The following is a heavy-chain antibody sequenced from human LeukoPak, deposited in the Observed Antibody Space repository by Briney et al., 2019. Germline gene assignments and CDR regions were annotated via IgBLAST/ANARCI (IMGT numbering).Heavy chain of an antibody. CDR1: GHTFSTYG. CDR3: ARDDNYGIFVNVDY. V-gene: IGHV1-18*01. J-gene: IGHJ4*02. D-gene: IGHD4-11*01. CDR2: ISTSTGDT. Sequence: GASVKVSCKASGHTFSTYGISWVRQAPGQGPEWMGWISTSTGDTKYTQKFQGRVTLTTDTSTSTAYMELSSLRSDDTAVYYCARDDNYGIFVNVDYWGQGTLVTVSS.